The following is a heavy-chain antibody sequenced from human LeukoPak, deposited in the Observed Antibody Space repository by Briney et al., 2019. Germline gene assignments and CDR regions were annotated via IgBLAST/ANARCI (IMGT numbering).Heavy chain of an antibody. Sequence: SETLSLTCAVSGGSIKSNNWWSWVRQPPGKGLEWIGEIYHSGSTNYNPSLESRVTVSVDKSKNQFSLDLSSVTAADTAVYYCARFCGSTSCHSGYYYGIDVWGQGTTVTVSS. V-gene: IGHV4-4*02. D-gene: IGHD2-2*01. J-gene: IGHJ6*02. CDR2: IYHSGST. CDR3: ARFCGSTSCHSGYYYGIDV. CDR1: GGSIKSNNW.